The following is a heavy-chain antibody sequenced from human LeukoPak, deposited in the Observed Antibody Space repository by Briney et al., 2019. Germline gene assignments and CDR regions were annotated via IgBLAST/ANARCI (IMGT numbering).Heavy chain of an antibody. Sequence: SPSETLSLTCTVSGGSISSGDYYWSWVRQPPGKGLEWIGYIYYSGSTYYNPSLKSRVTISVDTSKNQFSLKLSSVTAADTAVYYCARDLYGDYPDPWGQGTLVTVSS. D-gene: IGHD4-17*01. CDR2: IYYSGST. V-gene: IGHV4-30-4*01. CDR3: ARDLYGDYPDP. CDR1: GGSISSGDYY. J-gene: IGHJ5*02.